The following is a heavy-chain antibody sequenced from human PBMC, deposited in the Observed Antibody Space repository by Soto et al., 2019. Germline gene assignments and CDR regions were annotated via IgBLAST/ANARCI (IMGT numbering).Heavy chain of an antibody. Sequence: PSETLSLTCTVSGGSISSSSYYWGWIRQPPGKGLEWIGSINYSGSTYYNPSLKSRVTISVDTSKNQFSLKLSSVTAADTAVYYCARNPKMWWQTYYYYYGMDVWGQGTTVTVSS. J-gene: IGHJ6*02. V-gene: IGHV4-39*01. CDR3: ARNPKMWWQTYYYYYGMDV. CDR2: INYSGST. D-gene: IGHD2-21*01. CDR1: GGSISSSSYY.